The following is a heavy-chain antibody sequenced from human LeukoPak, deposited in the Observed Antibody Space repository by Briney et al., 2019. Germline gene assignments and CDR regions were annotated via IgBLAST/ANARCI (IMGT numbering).Heavy chain of an antibody. CDR2: IYYSGST. D-gene: IGHD3-16*02. CDR3: ARTYYDYVWGSYRPINWFDP. CDR1: GGSISSYY. J-gene: IGHJ5*02. Sequence: PSETLSLTCTVSGGSISSYYWSWIRQPPGKGLEWIGYIYYSGSTNYNPSLKSRVTISVDTSKNQFSLKLSSVTAADTAVYYCARTYYDYVWGSYRPINWFDPWGQGTLVTVSS. V-gene: IGHV4-59*01.